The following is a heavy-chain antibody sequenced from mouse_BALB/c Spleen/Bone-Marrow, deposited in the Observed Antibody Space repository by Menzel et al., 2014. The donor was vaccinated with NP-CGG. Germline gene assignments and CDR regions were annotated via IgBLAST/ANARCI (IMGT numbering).Heavy chain of an antibody. V-gene: IGHV4-1*02. CDR1: GFDFGRYW. Sequence: DVKLVESGGGLVQPGGSLKLSCAASGFDFGRYWMSWVRQAPGKGLEWIGEINPDSNTISYTPSLKDKFIISRDNAKNTLYLQMSKVRSEDTALYYCARLGYYGSFAYWGQGTLVTVSA. CDR2: INPDSNTI. D-gene: IGHD1-2*01. J-gene: IGHJ3*01. CDR3: ARLGYYGSFAY.